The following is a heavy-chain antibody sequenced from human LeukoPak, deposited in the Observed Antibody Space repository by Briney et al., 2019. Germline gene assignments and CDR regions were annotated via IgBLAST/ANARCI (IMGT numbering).Heavy chain of an antibody. Sequence: SVKVSCKASGGTFSSYAISWVRQAPGQGLEWMGGIIPIFGTANYAQKFQGRVTITTDESTSTAYMELSSLRSGDTAVYYCARDYCTNGVCYWFDPWGQGTLVTVSS. CDR2: IIPIFGTA. D-gene: IGHD2-8*01. CDR3: ARDYCTNGVCYWFDP. V-gene: IGHV1-69*05. CDR1: GGTFSSYA. J-gene: IGHJ5*02.